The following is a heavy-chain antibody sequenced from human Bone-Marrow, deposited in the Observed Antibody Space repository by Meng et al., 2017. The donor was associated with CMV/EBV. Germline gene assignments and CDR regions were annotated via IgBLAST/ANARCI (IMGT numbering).Heavy chain of an antibody. V-gene: IGHV4-39*07. CDR2: IHYSGDT. D-gene: IGHD1-1*01. CDR1: GGSISGTSYY. Sequence: SETLSLTCTVSGGSISGTSYYWGWIRQPPGKGLECIGSIHYSGDTHNNSSLKSRVTLSVDTSKNQFSLRLKSVTAADTAVYFCARYGTPGFDPWGQAILVTVSS. CDR3: ARYGTPGFDP. J-gene: IGHJ5*02.